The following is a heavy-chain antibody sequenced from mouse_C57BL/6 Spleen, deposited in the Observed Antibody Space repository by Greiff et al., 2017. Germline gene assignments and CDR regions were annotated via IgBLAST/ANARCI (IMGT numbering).Heavy chain of an antibody. CDR1: GYSFTGYY. J-gene: IGHJ2*01. CDR2: INPSTGGT. D-gene: IGHD2-10*02. CDR3: ARKGEYPYYFDY. Sequence: VQLKESGPELVKPGASVKISCKASGYSFTGYYMNWVKQSPEKSLEWIGEINPSTGGTTYNQKFKAKATLTVDKSSSTAYMQLKSLTSEDSAVYYCARKGEYPYYFDYWGQGTTLTVSS. V-gene: IGHV1-42*01.